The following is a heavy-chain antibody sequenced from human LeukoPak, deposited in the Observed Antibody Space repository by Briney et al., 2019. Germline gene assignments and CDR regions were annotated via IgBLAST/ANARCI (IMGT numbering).Heavy chain of an antibody. CDR2: LYSGGST. J-gene: IGHJ5*02. D-gene: IGHD3-10*02. V-gene: IGHV3-66*04. Sequence: GGSLRLSCAASGFTVSSNYMSWVRQAPGKGLEWVSDLYSGGSTYYADSVKGRFTISRDNSKNTLYLQMNSLRAEDTAVYYCASQNCFCSGRLDPWGQGTLVTVSS. CDR1: GFTVSSNY. CDR3: ASQNCFCSGRLDP.